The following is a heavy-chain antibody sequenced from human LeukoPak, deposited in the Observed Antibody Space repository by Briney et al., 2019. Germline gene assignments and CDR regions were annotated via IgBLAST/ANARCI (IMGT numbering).Heavy chain of an antibody. J-gene: IGHJ5*02. Sequence: SETLSLTCTVSGGSISSYYWSWLRQPPGKGLEWIGYIYYSGSTNYNPSLKSRVTISVDTSKNQFSLRLSSVTAADTAVYYCAREYYYDSSGYYWFDPWGQGTLVTVSS. CDR3: AREYYYDSSGYYWFDP. CDR2: IYYSGST. V-gene: IGHV4-59*01. CDR1: GGSISSYY. D-gene: IGHD3-22*01.